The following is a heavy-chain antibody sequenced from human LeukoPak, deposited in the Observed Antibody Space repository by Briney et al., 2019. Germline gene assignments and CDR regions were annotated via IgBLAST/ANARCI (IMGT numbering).Heavy chain of an antibody. Sequence: GGSLRLSCAASGFTFSGFYMSWIRQAPGKGLEWVSDISSSSRFINYVDSVKGRFTISRDNAKRSLFLQMTRLRAEDTAVYYCARASYDSSGYGAFDIWGQGTMVTVSS. CDR3: ARASYDSSGYGAFDI. D-gene: IGHD3-22*01. V-gene: IGHV3-11*06. CDR2: ISSSSRFI. CDR1: GFTFSGFY. J-gene: IGHJ3*02.